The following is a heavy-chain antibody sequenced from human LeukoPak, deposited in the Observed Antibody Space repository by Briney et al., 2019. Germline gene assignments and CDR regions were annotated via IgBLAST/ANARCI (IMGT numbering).Heavy chain of an antibody. J-gene: IGHJ4*02. CDR1: GYSFTSYW. D-gene: IGHD6-13*01. V-gene: IGHV5-51*01. Sequence: GESLMISCKGSGYSFTSYWISWVRQMPGKGLEGMGIIYPGDSDTRYSPSIQGQVTISADKSISTAYLQWSSLKASDTAMYYCARSILGQQPFDYWGQGTLVTVSS. CDR3: ARSILGQQPFDY. CDR2: IYPGDSDT.